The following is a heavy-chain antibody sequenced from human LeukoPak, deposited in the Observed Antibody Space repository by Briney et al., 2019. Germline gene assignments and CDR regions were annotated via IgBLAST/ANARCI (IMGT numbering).Heavy chain of an antibody. Sequence: GGSLRLSCAASGFTFSNYGMHWVGQAPGKGLEWVAFISYDGINKYSADSVKGRFTISRDNSKNTLYLEMNSLSAEDTAVFYCAKDRSTGWYAGFDSWGQGTLLTVSS. CDR1: GFTFSNYG. J-gene: IGHJ4*02. CDR3: AKDRSTGWYAGFDS. CDR2: ISYDGINK. V-gene: IGHV3-30*18. D-gene: IGHD6-19*01.